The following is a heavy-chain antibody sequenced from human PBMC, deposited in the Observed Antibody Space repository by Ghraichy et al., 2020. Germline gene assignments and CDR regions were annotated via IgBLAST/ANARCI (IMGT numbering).Heavy chain of an antibody. V-gene: IGHV1-2*02. CDR3: AGHDGQSYYYGMDV. J-gene: IGHJ6*02. CDR2: INPNSGGT. Sequence: ASVKVSCKASGYTFTGYYMHWVRQAPGQGLEWMGWINPNSGGTNYAQKFQGRVTMTRDTSISTAYMELSRLRSDDMAVYYCAGHDGQSYYYGMDVWGQGTTVTVSS. CDR1: GYTFTGYY. D-gene: IGHD3-3*01.